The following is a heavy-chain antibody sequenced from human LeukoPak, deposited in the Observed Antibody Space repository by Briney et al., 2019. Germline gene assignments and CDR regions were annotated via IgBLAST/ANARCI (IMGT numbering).Heavy chain of an antibody. CDR3: VRDGWTGSFLNWFHP. J-gene: IGHJ5*02. V-gene: IGHV4-39*07. CDR2: ISQTGST. CDR1: GGSISSSSYY. Sequence: KPSETLSLTCTVSGGSISSSSYYWGWIRQPPGKGLDWIGSISQTGSTSYNPSLKSRVTMSIDTSNNQISLNLTSVTAADTAVYYCVRDGWTGSFLNWFHPWGRGTLVIVSS. D-gene: IGHD3/OR15-3a*01.